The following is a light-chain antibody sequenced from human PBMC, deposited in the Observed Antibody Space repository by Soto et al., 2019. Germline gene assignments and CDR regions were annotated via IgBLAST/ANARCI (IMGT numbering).Light chain of an antibody. CDR1: QSVSSS. CDR2: GAS. CDR3: QQRYNWPLT. J-gene: IGKJ4*01. V-gene: IGKV3-11*01. Sequence: EIVLTQSPATLSLSPGARATLSWRASQSVSSSLAWYQQTNGQAPRLLIYGASNGDTGTPARFSGAGSGTDFTLTISRLETEDFEVYYCQQRYNWPLTFGGGTKVDIK.